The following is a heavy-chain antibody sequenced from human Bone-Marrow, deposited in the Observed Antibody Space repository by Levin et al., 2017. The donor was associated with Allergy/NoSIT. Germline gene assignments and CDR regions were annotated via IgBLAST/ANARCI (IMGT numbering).Heavy chain of an antibody. J-gene: IGHJ6*03. CDR3: AREVGAPGGDWDYYYYYMDV. CDR1: GFTFSSYS. V-gene: IGHV3-21*01. CDR2: ISSSSSYI. D-gene: IGHD2-15*01. Sequence: GGSLRLSCAASGFTFSSYSMNWVRQAPGKGLEWVSSISSSSSYIYYADSVKGRFTISRDNAKNSLYLQMNSLRAEDTAVYYCAREVGAPGGDWDYYYYYMDVWGKGTTVTVSS.